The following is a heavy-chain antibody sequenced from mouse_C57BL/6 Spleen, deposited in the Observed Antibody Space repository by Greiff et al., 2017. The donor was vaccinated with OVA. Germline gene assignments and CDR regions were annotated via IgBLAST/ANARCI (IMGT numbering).Heavy chain of an antibody. CDR1: GFTFSSYA. V-gene: IGHV5-4*01. CDR3: ARDMALYYFDY. CDR2: ISDGGSYT. Sequence: EVNVVESGGGLVKPGGSLKLSCAASGFTFSSYAMSWVRQTPEKRLEWVATISDGGSYTYYPDNVKGRFTITRDNAKNNLYLQMSHLKSEDTAMYYCARDMALYYFDYWGQGTTLTVSS. D-gene: IGHD1-1*02. J-gene: IGHJ2*01.